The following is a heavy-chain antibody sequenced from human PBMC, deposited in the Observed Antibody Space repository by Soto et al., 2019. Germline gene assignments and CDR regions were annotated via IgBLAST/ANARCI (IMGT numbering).Heavy chain of an antibody. V-gene: IGHV6-1*01. CDR1: GGGILTNTAA. CDR3: ARLIGNSWLDS. Sequence: SQSLSLTCGVSGGGILTNTAAWDWIRQSPSRGLEWLGRTYYRSKWYSDYAVSVKGRITINPDTSNNQLSLQLNSVTPDDTAVYYCARLIGNSWLDSWGQGTLVTVSS. CDR2: TYYRSKWYS. D-gene: IGHD2-8*01. J-gene: IGHJ5*01.